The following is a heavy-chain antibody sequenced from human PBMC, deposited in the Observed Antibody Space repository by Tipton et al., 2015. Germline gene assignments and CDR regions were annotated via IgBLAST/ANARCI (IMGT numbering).Heavy chain of an antibody. D-gene: IGHD5-12*01. Sequence: TLSLTCTVSGGSVSSGSYYWNWIRQPPGKGLEWIGYTYYSGNTKYNPSLKSRVTMSVATSKNQFSLRLSSVTAADTAVYYCVGGLSGYDPFDYWGQGALVTVSS. CDR1: GGSVSSGSYY. V-gene: IGHV4-61*01. CDR2: TYYSGNT. CDR3: VGGLSGYDPFDY. J-gene: IGHJ4*02.